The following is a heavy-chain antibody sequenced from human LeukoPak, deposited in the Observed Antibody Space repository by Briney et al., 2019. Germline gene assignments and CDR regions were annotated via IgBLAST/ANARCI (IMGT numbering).Heavy chain of an antibody. J-gene: IGHJ5*02. CDR1: GGSFSGYY. Sequence: SETLSLTXAVYGGSFSGYYWSWIRQPPGKGLEWIGEINHSGSTNYNPSLKSRVTISVDTSKNQFSLKLSSVTAADTAVYYCARRIVVVVAATVVTWFDPWGPGTLVTVSS. D-gene: IGHD2-15*01. V-gene: IGHV4-34*01. CDR3: ARRIVVVVAATVVTWFDP. CDR2: INHSGST.